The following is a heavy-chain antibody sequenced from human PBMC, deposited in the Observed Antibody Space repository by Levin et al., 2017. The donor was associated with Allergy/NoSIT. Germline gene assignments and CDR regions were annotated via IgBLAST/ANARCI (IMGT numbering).Heavy chain of an antibody. J-gene: IGHJ3*02. V-gene: IGHV1-69*13. CDR2: IIPIFGTA. CDR1: GGTFSSYA. Sequence: GASVKVSCKASGGTFSSYAISWVRQAPGQGLEWMGGIIPIFGTANYAQKFQGRVTITADESTSTAYMELSSLRSEDTAVYYCARERYYDSTDWRGAFDIWGQGTMVTVSS. D-gene: IGHD3-22*01. CDR3: ARERYYDSTDWRGAFDI.